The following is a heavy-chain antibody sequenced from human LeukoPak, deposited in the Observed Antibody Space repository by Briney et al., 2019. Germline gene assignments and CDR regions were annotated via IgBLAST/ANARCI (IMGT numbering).Heavy chain of an antibody. V-gene: IGHV3-74*01. Sequence: PGGSLRLSCAASGFTFSSYWMHGVRQAPGKGLVWVSRINSDGSSTSYADSVKGRFTISRDNAKNTLYLQMNSLRAEDTAVYYCARDGSRYGSGSYYNVYDIPRNWFDPWGQGTLVTVSS. D-gene: IGHD3-10*01. CDR2: INSDGSST. J-gene: IGHJ5*02. CDR3: ARDGSRYGSGSYYNVYDIPRNWFDP. CDR1: GFTFSSYW.